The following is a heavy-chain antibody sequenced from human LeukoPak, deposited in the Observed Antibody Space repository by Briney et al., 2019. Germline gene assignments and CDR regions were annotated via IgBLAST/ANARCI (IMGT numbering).Heavy chain of an antibody. Sequence: GGSLRLSCAASGFTFSSYGMHWVRQAPGKGLEWVAVISYDGSNKYYADSVKGRFTISRDNSKNTLYLQMNSLRAEDTAVYYCAKGSVYGLFRQNAFDIWGQGTMVTVSS. V-gene: IGHV3-30*18. CDR1: GFTFSSYG. D-gene: IGHD3-10*01. CDR2: ISYDGSNK. J-gene: IGHJ3*02. CDR3: AKGSVYGLFRQNAFDI.